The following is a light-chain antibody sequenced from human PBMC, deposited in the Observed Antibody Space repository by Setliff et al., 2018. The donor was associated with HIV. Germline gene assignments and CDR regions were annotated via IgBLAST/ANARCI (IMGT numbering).Light chain of an antibody. V-gene: IGLV2-11*01. J-gene: IGLJ1*01. CDR1: SSDVGAYNY. CDR3: CSDAGTYTDI. Sequence: QSALTQPRSVSGSPGQSVTLSCTGSSSDVGAYNYVSWYQQYPGKAPKLIIYDVSKRPSGVPDRFSGSKSGDTASLTISGLQSEDEADYYCCSDAGTYTDIFGSGTKVTVL. CDR2: DVS.